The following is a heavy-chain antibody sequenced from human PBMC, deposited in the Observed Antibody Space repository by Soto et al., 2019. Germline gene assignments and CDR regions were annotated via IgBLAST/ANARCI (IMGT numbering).Heavy chain of an antibody. CDR3: ARDRIAAAGDLDY. J-gene: IGHJ4*02. Sequence: QVQLVQSGAEVQKPGSSVKVSCKASGGTFSSYTISWVRQAPGQGLEWMGRIIPILGIANYAQKFQGRVTITADKSTSTAYMELSSLRSEDTAVYYCARDRIAAAGDLDYWGQGTLVTVSS. CDR2: IIPILGIA. V-gene: IGHV1-69*08. D-gene: IGHD6-13*01. CDR1: GGTFSSYT.